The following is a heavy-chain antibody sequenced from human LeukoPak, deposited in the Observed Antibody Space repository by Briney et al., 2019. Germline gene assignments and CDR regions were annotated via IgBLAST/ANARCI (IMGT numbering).Heavy chain of an antibody. CDR1: GGTISSSSYY. Sequence: SETLSLTCTVSGGTISSSSYYWGWIRQPPGKGLEWIGSIYYSGSTYYNPSLKSRVTISVDTSKNQCSLKLSSVTAADTAVYYCARDPPMTTVTTGFDYWGQGTLVTVSS. CDR3: ARDPPMTTVTTGFDY. D-gene: IGHD4-11*01. V-gene: IGHV4-39*07. J-gene: IGHJ4*02. CDR2: IYYSGST.